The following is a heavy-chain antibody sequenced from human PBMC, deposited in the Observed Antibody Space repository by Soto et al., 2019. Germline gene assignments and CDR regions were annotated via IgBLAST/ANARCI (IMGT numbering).Heavy chain of an antibody. CDR2: IIPTFGTA. CDR3: ARDPHLYCSSTSCSTLYGMDV. J-gene: IGHJ6*02. V-gene: IGHV1-69*13. CDR1: GGTFSSYA. Sequence: SVKVSCKASGGTFSSYAISWVRQAPGQGLEWMGGIIPTFGTANYAQRFQGRVTITADESTSTAYMELSSLRSEDTAVYYCARDPHLYCSSTSCSTLYGMDVWGQGTTVTVSS. D-gene: IGHD2-2*01.